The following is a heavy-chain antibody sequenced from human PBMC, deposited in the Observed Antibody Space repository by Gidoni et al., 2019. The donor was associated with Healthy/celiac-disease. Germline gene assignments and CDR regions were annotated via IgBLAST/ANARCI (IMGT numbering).Heavy chain of an antibody. J-gene: IGHJ4*02. CDR1: GFTFDDYT. D-gene: IGHD3-22*01. CDR3: AKGANYYDSSGLLDY. Sequence: EVQLVDSGGVVVQPGGSLRLSCAASGFTFDDYTMHWVRQAPGKGLEWVSLISWDGGSTYYADSVKGRFTIARDNSKNSLYLQMNSLRTEDTALYYCAKGANYYDSSGLLDYWGQGTLVTVSS. V-gene: IGHV3-43*01. CDR2: ISWDGGST.